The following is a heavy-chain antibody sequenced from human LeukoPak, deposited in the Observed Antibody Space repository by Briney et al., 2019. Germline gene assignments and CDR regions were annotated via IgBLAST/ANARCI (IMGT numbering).Heavy chain of an antibody. Sequence: PGGSLRFSCAASGFTLSSFSMGGVRQAPGKGLEYVSIITSNGGNTYYATSVKGRFTISRDNSENMLYLQMGSLSSEDMAVYYCARGGRIADYWGQGTLVTVSS. J-gene: IGHJ4*02. CDR2: ITSNGGNT. CDR1: GFTLSSFS. CDR3: ARGGRIADY. V-gene: IGHV3-64*01. D-gene: IGHD6-13*01.